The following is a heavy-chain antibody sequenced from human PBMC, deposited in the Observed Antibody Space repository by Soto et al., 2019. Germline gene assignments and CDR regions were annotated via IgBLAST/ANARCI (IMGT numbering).Heavy chain of an antibody. CDR3: ARDLPLSWHTSSLNSLGMDV. Sequence: ESGGGVVQPGRSLRLSCAASGFTFNTYGMHWVRQAPGKGLEWVAIIWYDGSYKYYADSVKGRFTISRDNSKNTLYLQMNSLRAEDTAVYYCARDLPLSWHTSSLNSLGMDVWGQGTTVTVSS. V-gene: IGHV3-33*01. D-gene: IGHD6-6*01. CDR2: IWYDGSYK. CDR1: GFTFNTYG. J-gene: IGHJ6*02.